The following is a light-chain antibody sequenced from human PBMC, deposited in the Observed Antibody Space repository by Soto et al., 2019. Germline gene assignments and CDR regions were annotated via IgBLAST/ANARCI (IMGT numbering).Light chain of an antibody. Sequence: AIQMTQFPSSLSASVGDRVTITCRASQGIRNDLGWYQQKPGKAPKLLIYDASSLESGVPSRFSGSGSGTKFNLTIASLQPDDFATYYCKQYETFSGTFGPGTKVDIK. J-gene: IGKJ1*01. CDR2: DAS. CDR1: QGIRND. V-gene: IGKV1-13*02. CDR3: KQYETFSGT.